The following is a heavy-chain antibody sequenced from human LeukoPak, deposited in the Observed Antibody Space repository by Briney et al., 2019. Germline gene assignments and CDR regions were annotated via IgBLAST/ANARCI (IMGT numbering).Heavy chain of an antibody. D-gene: IGHD3-10*01. Sequence: PSETLSLTCAVYGGSFSGYYWSWLRQSPGKGLEWIGEINHSGSTNYNPSLKSRVTISVDTSKNQFSLKLSSVTAADTAVYYCASGITMVRGVIVDYWGQGTLVTVSS. CDR3: ASGITMVRGVIVDY. CDR1: GGSFSGYY. CDR2: INHSGST. V-gene: IGHV4-34*01. J-gene: IGHJ4*02.